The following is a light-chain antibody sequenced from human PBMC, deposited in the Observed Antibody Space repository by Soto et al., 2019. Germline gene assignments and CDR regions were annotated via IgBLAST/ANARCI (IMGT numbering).Light chain of an antibody. CDR1: SSDVGGYNY. CDR3: SPYTPSYTCL. V-gene: IGLV2-14*01. Sequence: QSALTQPASVSGSPGQSITISCTGTSSDVGGYNYVSWYQQQAGKAPKLLIYEVNYRPSGVSDRFSGSKYGTTASLTISGLQAEDEEDYYCSPYTPSYTCLFGTGTKVT. CDR2: EVN. J-gene: IGLJ1*01.